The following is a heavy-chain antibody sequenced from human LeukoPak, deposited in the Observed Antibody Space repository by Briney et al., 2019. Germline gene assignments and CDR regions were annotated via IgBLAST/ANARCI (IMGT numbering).Heavy chain of an antibody. D-gene: IGHD4-11*01. CDR2: IYYSGST. CDR3: ARAEINDYSKY. V-gene: IGHV4-59*01. J-gene: IGHJ4*02. Sequence: TSETLSLTCTVSGGSISSYYWSWIRQPPGKGLEWIGYIYYSGSTNYNPSLKSRVTISVETSKNEFSLKLRSVTAADTAVYYCARAEINDYSKYWGQGILVTVSS. CDR1: GGSISSYY.